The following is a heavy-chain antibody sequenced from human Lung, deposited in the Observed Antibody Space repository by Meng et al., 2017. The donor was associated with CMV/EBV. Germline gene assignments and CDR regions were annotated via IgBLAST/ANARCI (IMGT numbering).Heavy chain of an antibody. J-gene: IGHJ5*02. CDR1: GFSLRTSGVG. Sequence: QNTLKESVPTLVKPTQTLTLTCTFSGFSLRTSGVGVGWIRQPPGKALECLAIIYGDDEKRYSPSLESRLTVTKDTSKNQVVLTMTNMVPVDTATYYCARAAARPSDWFDPWGQGTLVTVSS. V-gene: IGHV2-5*02. CDR3: ARAAARPSDWFDP. CDR2: IYGDDEK. D-gene: IGHD6-6*01.